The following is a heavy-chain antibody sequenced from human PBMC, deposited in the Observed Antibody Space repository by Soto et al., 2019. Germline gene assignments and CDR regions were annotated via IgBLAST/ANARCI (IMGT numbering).Heavy chain of an antibody. V-gene: IGHV4-31*03. CDR3: ARWARYSSGVNVHYPASTSNQH. CDR1: GGSISSGGYY. Sequence: SETLSLTCTVSGGSISSGGYYWSWIRQHPGKGLEWIGYIYYSGSTYYNPSLKSRVTISVDTSKNQFSLKLSSVTAADTAVYYCARWARYSSGVNVHYPASTSNQHWGQGTLVTSPQ. D-gene: IGHD6-19*01. CDR2: IYYSGST. J-gene: IGHJ1*01.